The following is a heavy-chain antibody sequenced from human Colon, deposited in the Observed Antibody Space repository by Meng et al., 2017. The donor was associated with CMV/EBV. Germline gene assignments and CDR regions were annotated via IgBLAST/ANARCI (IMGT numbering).Heavy chain of an antibody. Sequence: HNTLKKSGPPPVKPPQTRTLTGTFFGVSHSTFGMGVGWIRQPAGKAMEWLGVIYWDDDKRYSPSLKIRLTITKYTSKHQVVLTMTNLDPLYTATYSCAHRPYGSGSYFFDYWGQGTLVTVSS. J-gene: IGHJ4*02. V-gene: IGHV2-5*02. CDR3: AHRPYGSGSYFFDY. CDR1: GVSHSTFGMG. D-gene: IGHD3-10*01. CDR2: IYWDDDK.